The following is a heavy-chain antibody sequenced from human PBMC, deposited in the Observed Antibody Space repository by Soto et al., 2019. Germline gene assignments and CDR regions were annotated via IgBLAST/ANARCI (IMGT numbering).Heavy chain of an antibody. CDR3: ARGGYYHCLLVRCRPSPWGYFDY. CDR2: IYHSGST. CDR1: GGAISSGSYS. V-gene: IGHV4-30-2*01. J-gene: IGHJ4*02. Sequence: QLQLQESGSGLVKPSQTLSLTCAVSGGAISSGSYSWNWIRQPPGKGLECIGYIYHSGSTYYNPSLKSRVTLPVGLCNNQYSLCHGTVSAAHAAVYYGARGGYYHCLLVRCRPSPWGYFDYWGQGTLVTVSS. D-gene: IGHD3-16*01.